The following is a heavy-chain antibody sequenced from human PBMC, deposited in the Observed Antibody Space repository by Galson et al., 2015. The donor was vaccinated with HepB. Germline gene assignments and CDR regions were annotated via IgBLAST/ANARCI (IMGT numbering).Heavy chain of an antibody. V-gene: IGHV3-49*03. CDR1: GFTFGNCV. D-gene: IGHD2-21*01. CDR3: ARSYCSIPFDY. J-gene: IGHJ4*02. CDR2: ITAKSLGETT. Sequence: SLRLSCATSGFTFGNCVMSWFRQAPGKGLEWVGFITAKSLGETTESAASVRGRFTISRDDSKSIAYLQMNSLKTEDTALYFCARSYCSIPFDYWGQGTLVTVSS.